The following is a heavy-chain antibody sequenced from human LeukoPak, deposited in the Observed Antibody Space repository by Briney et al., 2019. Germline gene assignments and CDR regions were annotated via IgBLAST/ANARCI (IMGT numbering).Heavy chain of an antibody. Sequence: SSETLSLTCTVSGGSISTSSYYWGWVRQPPGKGLEWIGNIFYSGSTYYSPSLKSRVTISLDTSRNQFSLKLSSVTAADTAVYYCARAGRDYYYYMDVWGKGTTVTVSS. J-gene: IGHJ6*03. V-gene: IGHV4-39*07. CDR3: ARAGRDYYYYMDV. CDR1: GGSISTSSYY. CDR2: IFYSGST.